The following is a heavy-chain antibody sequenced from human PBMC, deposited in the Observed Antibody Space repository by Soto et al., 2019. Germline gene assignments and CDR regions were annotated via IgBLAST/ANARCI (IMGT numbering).Heavy chain of an antibody. CDR2: ISAYNGNT. D-gene: IGHD1-1*01. Sequence: QVQLVQSGAEVKKPGASVKVSCKASGYTFTSYGISWVRQAPGQGLEWMGWISAYNGNTNYAQKLQGRVTMTTDTTKSTAYMEPRSLRSDDTGVYYCARDHTTWFPNPVKSFDIWGQGTMVTVSS. CDR1: GYTFTSYG. V-gene: IGHV1-18*01. CDR3: ARDHTTWFPNPVKSFDI. J-gene: IGHJ3*02.